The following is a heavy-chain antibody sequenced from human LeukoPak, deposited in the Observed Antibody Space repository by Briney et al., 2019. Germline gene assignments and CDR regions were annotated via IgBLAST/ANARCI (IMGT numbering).Heavy chain of an antibody. CDR3: ARWYSSSAPYYYGMDV. J-gene: IGHJ6*02. CDR2: VAVLGGAT. CDR1: GFTFSSSD. Sequence: PGGSLRLSCAASGFTFSSSDMGWVRQAPGEGLEVLSVVAVLGGATYYVDSVKGRFTIPRDNSKNTVYLQMNSLRAEDTAVYYCARWYSSSAPYYYGMDVWGQGTTVTVSS. V-gene: IGHV3-23*01. D-gene: IGHD6-6*01.